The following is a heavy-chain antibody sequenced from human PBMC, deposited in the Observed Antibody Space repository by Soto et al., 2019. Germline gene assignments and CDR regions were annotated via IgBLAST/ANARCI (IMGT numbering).Heavy chain of an antibody. J-gene: IGHJ6*03. V-gene: IGHV1-3*01. Sequence: ASVKGSCKTSGYTLTGYAMHWVRQAPGQRLEWMGWINAGNGNTKYSQKFQGRVTITRDTSASTAYMELSSLRSEDTAVYYCARGRFRRPHYYYYYMDVWGKGTTVTVSS. CDR2: INAGNGNT. CDR3: ARGRFRRPHYYYYYMDV. CDR1: GYTLTGYA. D-gene: IGHD6-6*01.